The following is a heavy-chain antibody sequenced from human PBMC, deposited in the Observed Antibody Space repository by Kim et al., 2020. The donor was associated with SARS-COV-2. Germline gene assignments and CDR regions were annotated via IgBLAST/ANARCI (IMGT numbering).Heavy chain of an antibody. Sequence: ASVKVSCKASGYTFTSYGISWVRQAPGQGLEWMGWISAYNGNTNYAQKLQGRVTMTTDTSTSTAYMELRSLRSDDTAVYYCARDARGYSGYDYEIYYYGMDVWGQGTTVTVSS. CDR2: ISAYNGNT. J-gene: IGHJ6*02. D-gene: IGHD5-12*01. CDR3: ARDARGYSGYDYEIYYYGMDV. CDR1: GYTFTSYG. V-gene: IGHV1-18*01.